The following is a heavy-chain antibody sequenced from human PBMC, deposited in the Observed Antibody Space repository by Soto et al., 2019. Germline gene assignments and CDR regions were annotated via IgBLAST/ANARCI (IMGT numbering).Heavy chain of an antibody. D-gene: IGHD3-16*01. J-gene: IGHJ4*02. Sequence: QLQLQESGPGLVRPSETLSLTCTVSGGSISGNSYYWGWIRQPPGKGLEWFGSMHYSGLSYENTYLKSRVTISIDTSRNQVSLKLTSVTAADTAVYFCARLKHRGSYYFDYWGQGTLVTVSS. CDR3: ARLKHRGSYYFDY. CDR1: GGSISGNSYY. V-gene: IGHV4-39*01. CDR2: MHYSGLS.